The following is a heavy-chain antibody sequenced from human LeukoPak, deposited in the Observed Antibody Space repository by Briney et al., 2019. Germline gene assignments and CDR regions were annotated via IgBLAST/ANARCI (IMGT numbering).Heavy chain of an antibody. D-gene: IGHD6-19*01. CDR3: AREGIAVAGRGDY. J-gene: IGHJ4*02. V-gene: IGHV3-74*01. Sequence: GGSLRLSCAASGFTFSSYWMHWVRQAPGKGLVWVSRINSDGSSTSYADSVKGRFTISRDNAKHTLYLQMNSLRAEDTAVYYCAREGIAVAGRGDYWGQGTLVTVSS. CDR2: INSDGSST. CDR1: GFTFSSYW.